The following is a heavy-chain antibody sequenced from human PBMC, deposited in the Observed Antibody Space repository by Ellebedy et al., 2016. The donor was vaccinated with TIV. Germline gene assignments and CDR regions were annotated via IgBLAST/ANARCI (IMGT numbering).Heavy chain of an antibody. CDR1: GGSISSYY. J-gene: IGHJ3*02. D-gene: IGHD3-10*01. Sequence: MPSETLSLTCTVSGGSISSYYWSWIRQPPGKGLEWIGYIYYSGSTNYNPSLKSRVTISVDTSKNQFSLKLSSVTAADTAVYYCARRPYWWFGEHTDAFDIWGQGTMVTVSS. V-gene: IGHV4-59*12. CDR2: IYYSGST. CDR3: ARRPYWWFGEHTDAFDI.